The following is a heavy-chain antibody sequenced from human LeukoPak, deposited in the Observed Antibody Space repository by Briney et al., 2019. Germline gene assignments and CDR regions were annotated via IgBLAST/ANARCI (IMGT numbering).Heavy chain of an antibody. D-gene: IGHD3-22*01. CDR2: IYYSGST. CDR3: ARGRRGRIAVVITYELARRNWFDP. J-gene: IGHJ5*02. CDR1: GGSISSSSYY. Sequence: PSETLSLTCTVSGGSISSSSYYWGWIRQPPGKGLEWIGSIYYSGSTYYNPSLKSRVTISVDTSKNQFSLKLSSVTAADTAVYYCARGRRGRIAVVITYELARRNWFDPWGQGTLVTVSS. V-gene: IGHV4-39*07.